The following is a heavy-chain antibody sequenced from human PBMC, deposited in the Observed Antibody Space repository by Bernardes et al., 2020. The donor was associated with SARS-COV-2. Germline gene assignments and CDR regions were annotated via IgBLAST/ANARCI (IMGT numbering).Heavy chain of an antibody. Sequence: GGSLRLSCAASGFTFSNYYMNWVRQAPGKGLEWVSSIGFSSSYIYYANSVKGRFTISRDNAKNSLYLQMNSLRAEDTAVYYCATRYCSGINCFKKGIDWFDPWGQGTLVTVSS. CDR1: GFTFSNYY. CDR3: ATRYCSGINCFKKGIDWFDP. J-gene: IGHJ5*02. D-gene: IGHD2-15*01. V-gene: IGHV3-21*01. CDR2: IGFSSSYI.